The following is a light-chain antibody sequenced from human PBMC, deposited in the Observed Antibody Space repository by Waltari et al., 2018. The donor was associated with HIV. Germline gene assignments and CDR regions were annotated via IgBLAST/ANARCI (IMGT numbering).Light chain of an antibody. Sequence: AIQLTHSPTPLLSFVGDRVPISCRASQDISSTLAWFQQKPGKAPKLLIYDASTLESGVPLRFSGSGSGTDFTLIISSLQPEDSAIYYCQQFHSYPFTFGGGTKVEI. V-gene: IGKV1-13*02. CDR1: QDISST. CDR2: DAS. J-gene: IGKJ4*01. CDR3: QQFHSYPFT.